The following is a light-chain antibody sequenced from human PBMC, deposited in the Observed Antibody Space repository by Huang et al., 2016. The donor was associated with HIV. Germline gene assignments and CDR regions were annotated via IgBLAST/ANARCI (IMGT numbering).Light chain of an antibody. J-gene: IGKJ4*01. CDR2: DAS. CDR3: QQRANRPT. CDR1: QNIKND. Sequence: EVVLTQSPSTLSVFPGDKVTLSCRASQNIKNDLAWYQQRPGQAPRLLIYDASNRPADISSRFSGSGSGTDFSLTINGLESEDFAIYYCQQRANRPTFGGGT. V-gene: IGKV3-11*01.